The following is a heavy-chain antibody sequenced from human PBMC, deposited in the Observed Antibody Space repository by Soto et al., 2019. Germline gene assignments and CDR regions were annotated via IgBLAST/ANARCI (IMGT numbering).Heavy chain of an antibody. Sequence: QVQLVQSEAEVKKPGSSVKVSCRASGGTFNTYGFSWVRQAPGQGLEWMGGIIPMFGAADCPQKFQGRVTITADESTSTAYRELRTLRFNDTAVYFCARGPVGVYTPLGYWGQGTLVTVSS. V-gene: IGHV1-69*12. CDR2: IIPMFGAA. CDR1: GGTFNTYG. CDR3: ARGPVGVYTPLGY. J-gene: IGHJ4*02. D-gene: IGHD4-17*01.